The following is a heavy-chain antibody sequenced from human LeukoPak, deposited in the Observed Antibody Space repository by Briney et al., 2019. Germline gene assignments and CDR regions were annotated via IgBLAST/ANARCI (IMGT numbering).Heavy chain of an antibody. V-gene: IGHV4-61*02. D-gene: IGHD3-9*01. CDR3: AREGDYDILTGYYRTFDI. J-gene: IGHJ3*02. CDR2: IYTSGST. Sequence: SQTLSLTCTVSGGSISSGSYYWSWIRQPAGKGLEWIGRIYTSGSTNYNPSLKSRVTISVDTSKNQFSLKLSSVTAADTAVYYCAREGDYDILTGYYRTFDIWGQGQWSPSLQ. CDR1: GGSISSGSYY.